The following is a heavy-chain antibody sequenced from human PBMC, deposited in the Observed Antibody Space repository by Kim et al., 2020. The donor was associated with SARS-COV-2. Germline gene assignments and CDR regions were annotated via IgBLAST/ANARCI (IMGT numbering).Heavy chain of an antibody. D-gene: IGHD6-13*01. V-gene: IGHV7-4-1*02. CDR3: ARGQTVEQQLVSVYGMDV. CDR2: INTNTGNP. CDR1: GYTFTSYA. Sequence: ASVKVSCKASGYTFTSYAMNWVRQAPGQGLEWMGWINTNTGNPTYAQGFTGRFVFSLDTSVSTAYLQISSLKAEDTAVYYCARGQTVEQQLVSVYGMDVGGRGTTVTVSS. J-gene: IGHJ6*02.